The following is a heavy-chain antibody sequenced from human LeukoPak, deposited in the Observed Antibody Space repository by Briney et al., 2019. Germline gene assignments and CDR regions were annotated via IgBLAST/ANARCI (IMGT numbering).Heavy chain of an antibody. Sequence: PGGSLRLSCVASGFTFSSYEMNWVRQAPGKGLEWLSYIGSSDSTTHYADSVKGRFTISRDNAKNSLYLQMNSLRVEDTAVYYCARDSVLAAASYYYYYYMDVWGKGTTVTVSS. V-gene: IGHV3-48*03. D-gene: IGHD6-13*01. CDR1: GFTFSSYE. J-gene: IGHJ6*03. CDR3: ARDSVLAAASYYYYYYMDV. CDR2: IGSSDSTT.